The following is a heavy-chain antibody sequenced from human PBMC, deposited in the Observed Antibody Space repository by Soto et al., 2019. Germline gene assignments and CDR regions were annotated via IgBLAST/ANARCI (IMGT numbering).Heavy chain of an antibody. CDR1: GFTFSSYD. CDR3: ARAIGRTLFDY. CDR2: IGTTGDT. V-gene: IGHV3-13*04. J-gene: IGHJ4*02. D-gene: IGHD3-22*01. Sequence: LSLSCSASGFTFSSYDMHWVRQGTGKVLEWVSAIGTTGDTYYAGSVKGRFTISRENAKNSLYLQMNSLRAGDTAIHFCARAIGRTLFDYWGQGTRSIVS.